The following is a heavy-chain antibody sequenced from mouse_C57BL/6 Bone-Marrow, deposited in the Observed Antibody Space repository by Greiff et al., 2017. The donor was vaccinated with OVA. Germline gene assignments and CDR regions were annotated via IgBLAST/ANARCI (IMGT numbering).Heavy chain of an antibody. CDR3: AIVITTVYFDV. J-gene: IGHJ1*03. V-gene: IGHV1-82*01. D-gene: IGHD1-1*01. CDR2: IYPGDGDT. CDR1: GYAFSSSW. Sequence: VKLVESGPELVKPGASVKISCKASGYAFSSSWMNWVKQRPGKGLEWIGRIYPGDGDTNYNGKFKGKATLTADKSSSTAYMQLSSLTSEDSAVYFCAIVITTVYFDVWGTGTTVTVSS.